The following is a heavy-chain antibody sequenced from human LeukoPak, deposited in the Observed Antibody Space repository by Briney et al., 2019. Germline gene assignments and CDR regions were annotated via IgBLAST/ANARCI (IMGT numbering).Heavy chain of an antibody. CDR3: VREVHSGYYGMDV. Sequence: GGSLRLSCVASGFTFSSYDMLWVRQAAGKGLGWVAFIRYDGGSNYYADSVRGRFTISRDNAKNSLYLQMNSLRVEDTAVYYCVREVHSGYYGMDVWGQGTTVTVSS. V-gene: IGHV3-30*02. D-gene: IGHD2-15*01. J-gene: IGHJ6*02. CDR2: IRYDGGSN. CDR1: GFTFSSYD.